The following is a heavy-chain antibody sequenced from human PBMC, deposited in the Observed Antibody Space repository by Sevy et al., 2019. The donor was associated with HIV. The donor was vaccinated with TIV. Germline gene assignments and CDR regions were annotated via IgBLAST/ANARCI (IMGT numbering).Heavy chain of an antibody. CDR3: TRSVYGSGTYLNGH. J-gene: IGHJ4*02. V-gene: IGHV1-2*02. Sequence: ASVKVSCKASGYTFTGYYIHWVRQAPGQGLEWMGWIIPSSGGTNYGQKFLGRVTMTRDTSISTAYLELHRLTSDDTAVYYCTRSVYGSGTYLNGHWGQGTLVTVSS. D-gene: IGHD3-10*01. CDR2: IIPSSGGT. CDR1: GYTFTGYY.